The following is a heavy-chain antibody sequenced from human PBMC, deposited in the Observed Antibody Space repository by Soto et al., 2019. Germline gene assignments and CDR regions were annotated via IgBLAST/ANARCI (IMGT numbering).Heavy chain of an antibody. J-gene: IGHJ4*02. CDR2: INSDGSTT. V-gene: IGHV3-74*01. CDR3: ASECSSTSCHDY. Sequence: GGSLRLSCAASGFTFSTYWMHWVRQAPGKGLVWVSRINSDGSTTSYADSVKGRFTISRDNAKNTLYLQMNSLRAEDTAMYYCASECSSTSCHDYWGQGTLVTVSS. D-gene: IGHD2-2*01. CDR1: GFTFSTYW.